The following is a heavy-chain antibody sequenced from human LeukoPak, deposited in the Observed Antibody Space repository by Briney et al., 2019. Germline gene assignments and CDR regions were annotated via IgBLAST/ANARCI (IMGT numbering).Heavy chain of an antibody. D-gene: IGHD1-26*01. CDR2: IYPDDSDT. V-gene: IGHV5-51*01. CDR3: ARHDEWELPDY. J-gene: IGHJ4*02. Sequence: GESLKISCKGSGYRFTSYWIGWVRKMPGKGLEWMGIIYPDDSDTKNSPSFQGQVTISADKSVNTAYLQWSSLKASDTAMYYCARHDEWELPDYWGQGTLVTVSS. CDR1: GYRFTSYW.